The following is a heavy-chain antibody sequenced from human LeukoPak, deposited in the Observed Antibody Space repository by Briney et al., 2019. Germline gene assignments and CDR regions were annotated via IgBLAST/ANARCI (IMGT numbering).Heavy chain of an antibody. CDR3: ARRWGGATSGFDY. CDR1: GGSISSYY. J-gene: IGHJ4*02. V-gene: IGHV4-59*08. Sequence: SETLSLTCTVSGGSISSYYWNWIRQSPGKGLEWIGYIYSSGSTNYNPSLRSRVTTSVDTSKNQFSLKLSSVTAADTAVYYCARRWGGATSGFDYWGQGTLVTVSS. CDR2: IYSSGST. D-gene: IGHD1-26*01.